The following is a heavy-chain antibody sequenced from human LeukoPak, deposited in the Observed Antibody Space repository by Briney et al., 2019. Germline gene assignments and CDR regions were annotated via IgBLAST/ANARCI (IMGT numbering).Heavy chain of an antibody. CDR1: GFTFSSYA. D-gene: IGHD3-10*01. Sequence: PGGSLRLSCAASGFTFSSYAMHWVRQAPGKGLEWVAVISYDGSNKYYADSVKGRFTISRDNAKNSLYLQMNSLRAEDTAVYYCARVDPRSGDLWVDYWGQGTLVTVSS. CDR3: ARVDPRSGDLWVDY. V-gene: IGHV3-30-3*01. J-gene: IGHJ4*02. CDR2: ISYDGSNK.